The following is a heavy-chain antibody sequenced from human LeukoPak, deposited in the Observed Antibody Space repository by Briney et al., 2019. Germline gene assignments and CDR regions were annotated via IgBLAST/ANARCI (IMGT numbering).Heavy chain of an antibody. D-gene: IGHD3-3*01. J-gene: IGHJ6*03. CDR1: GGSFSGYY. Sequence: SETLSLTCAVYGGSFSGYYWSWIRQPPGKGLEWIGEINHSGSTNYNPSLKSRVTISVDTSKNQFSLKLSSVTAADTAVYYCARGGRITIFGVVHSRGYYYMDVWGKGTTVTVSS. CDR3: ARGGRITIFGVVHSRGYYYMDV. CDR2: INHSGST. V-gene: IGHV4-34*01.